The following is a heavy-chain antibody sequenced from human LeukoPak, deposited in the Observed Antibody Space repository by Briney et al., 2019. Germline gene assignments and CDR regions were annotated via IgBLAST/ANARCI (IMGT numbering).Heavy chain of an antibody. CDR3: ARDGGTTSNPSHDTFAI. Sequence: SETLSLTCTVSGGSISSGANYWSWIRQPPGRGLEWIGYISHSETAYYSPSLESRTTISVDRSEKQFSLKLKSVAAADTAIYYCARDGGTTSNPSHDTFAIWGQGTMVAVSS. D-gene: IGHD4-11*01. CDR1: GGSISSGANY. J-gene: IGHJ3*02. V-gene: IGHV4-30-2*01. CDR2: ISHSETA.